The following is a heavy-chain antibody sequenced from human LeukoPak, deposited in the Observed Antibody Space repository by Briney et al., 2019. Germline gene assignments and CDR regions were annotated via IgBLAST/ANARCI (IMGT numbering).Heavy chain of an antibody. CDR2: IYYSGST. CDR3: ARGRDGYND. J-gene: IGHJ4*02. V-gene: IGHV4-59*08. CDR1: GGSISSYY. D-gene: IGHD5-24*01. Sequence: PSETLSLTCTVSGGSISSYYWSWIRQPPGKGLEWIGYIYYSGSTNYNPSLKSRVTMSVDTSKNQLSLKLTSVTAADTAVYYCARGRDGYNDWGQGTLVTVSS.